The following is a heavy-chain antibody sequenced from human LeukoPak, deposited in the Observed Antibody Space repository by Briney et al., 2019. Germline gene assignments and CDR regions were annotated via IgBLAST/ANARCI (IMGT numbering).Heavy chain of an antibody. Sequence: PSETLSLTCAVSGGSISSGGYSWSWIRQPPGKGLEWIGYIYHSGSTYYNPSLKSRVTISVDRSKNQFSLELSSVTAADTAVYYCAREGDAFDIWGQGTMVTVSS. V-gene: IGHV4-30-2*01. CDR1: GGSISSGGYS. CDR2: IYHSGST. CDR3: AREGDAFDI. J-gene: IGHJ3*02.